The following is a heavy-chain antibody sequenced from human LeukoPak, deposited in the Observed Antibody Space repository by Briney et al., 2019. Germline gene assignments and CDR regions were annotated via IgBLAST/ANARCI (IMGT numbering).Heavy chain of an antibody. CDR2: ISGSGVST. CDR1: GFTFSSYA. J-gene: IGHJ4*01. V-gene: IGHV3-23*01. D-gene: IGHD6-13*01. Sequence: PGGSLRLSCAASGFTFSSYAMRWVRQAPGKGLEWVSGISGSGVSTYYADSVKGRFTISRDNSENTLYLQMNRLRGEDTAVYYCAIVAVAGIRKSAYYWGHGTLVTVSS. CDR3: AIVAVAGIRKSAYY.